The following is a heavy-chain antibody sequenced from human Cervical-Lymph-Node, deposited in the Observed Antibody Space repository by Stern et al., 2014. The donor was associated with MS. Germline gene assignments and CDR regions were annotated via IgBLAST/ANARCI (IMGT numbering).Heavy chain of an antibody. Sequence: QLQLQESGPGLVKPSETLSLTCTVSGDSFSSFYWSWIRQPPGKGLEWVGYIYYSGITNYNPSLKSRATISVDTSKKQFSLSLSSVTAADTAVYYCARGYCSGGSCSLFDQWGQGTLVTVSS. V-gene: IGHV4-59*01. J-gene: IGHJ4*02. CDR2: IYYSGIT. D-gene: IGHD2-15*01. CDR1: GDSFSSFY. CDR3: ARGYCSGGSCSLFDQ.